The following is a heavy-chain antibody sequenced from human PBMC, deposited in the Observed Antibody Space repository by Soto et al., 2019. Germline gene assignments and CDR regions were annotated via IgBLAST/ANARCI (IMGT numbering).Heavy chain of an antibody. D-gene: IGHD3-10*01. CDR1: GGSISSSSYY. CDR3: ARRTGMRFGELFPFDY. J-gene: IGHJ4*02. CDR2: IYYSGST. Sequence: QLQLQESGPGLVKPSETLSLTCTVSGGSISSSSYYWGWIRQPPGKGLEWIGSIYYSGSTYYNPSLKSRVTTSVDTSKNQFSLKLSSVTAADTAVYYCARRTGMRFGELFPFDYWGQGTLVTVSS. V-gene: IGHV4-39*01.